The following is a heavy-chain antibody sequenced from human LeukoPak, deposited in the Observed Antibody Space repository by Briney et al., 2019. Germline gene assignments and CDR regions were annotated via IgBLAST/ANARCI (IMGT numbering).Heavy chain of an antibody. CDR3: ARDPTTVTTIFDS. CDR1: GVSISAYY. D-gene: IGHD4-17*01. Sequence: SETLSLTCSVSGVSISAYYWSWIRQPAGKGLEWIGRIYPGESIYASENTNYNPSLKSRVSMSGDTSRNQVSLKLRSVTAADTAVYYCARDPTTVTTIFDSWGQGTLVTVSS. CDR2: IYPGESIYASENT. J-gene: IGHJ4*02. V-gene: IGHV4-4*07.